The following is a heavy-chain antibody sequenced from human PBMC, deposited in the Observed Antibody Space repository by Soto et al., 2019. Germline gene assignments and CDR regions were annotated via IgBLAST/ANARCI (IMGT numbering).Heavy chain of an antibody. V-gene: IGHV4-39*01. J-gene: IGHJ4*02. CDR2: IYYRGDT. CDR3: ASLQVPGNFDY. CDR1: GGSISTSNYY. Sequence: QLQLQESGPGLVKPSETLSLTCNVSGGSISTSNYYWAWVRQAPGKGLEWIANIYYRGDTYYHPSLRTRLTVSVDTSKNQFSLRLTPLTAADTAMYFCASLQVPGNFDYWGQGTLVTVSS. D-gene: IGHD6-13*01.